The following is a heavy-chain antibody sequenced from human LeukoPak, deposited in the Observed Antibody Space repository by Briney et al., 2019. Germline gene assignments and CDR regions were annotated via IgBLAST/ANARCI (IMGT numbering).Heavy chain of an antibody. CDR3: AKDSNTGGYSFDS. V-gene: IGHV3-43*01. CDR1: GFTFHHYS. CDR2: ISWDGAIT. D-gene: IGHD5-12*01. J-gene: IGHJ4*02. Sequence: GGSLRLSCAASGFTFHHYSMHWVRQPPGKGLEWVSLISWDGAITYYADSVRGRFTISRDNSKNSLSLEMNSLRTGDTALYYCAKDSNTGGYSFDSWGQGTLVTVSS.